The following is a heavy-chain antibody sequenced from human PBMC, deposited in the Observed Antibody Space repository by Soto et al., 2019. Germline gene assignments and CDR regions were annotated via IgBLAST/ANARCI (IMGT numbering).Heavy chain of an antibody. CDR1: GFTFSSYA. D-gene: IGHD3-22*01. Sequence: GGSLRLSCAASGFTFSSYAMHWVRQAPGKGLEWVAVISYDGSNKYYADPVKGRFTISRDNSKNTLYLQMNSLRAEDTAVYYCARLAIAYYYDSSGYYADYWGQGTLVTVSS. V-gene: IGHV3-30-3*01. J-gene: IGHJ4*02. CDR2: ISYDGSNK. CDR3: ARLAIAYYYDSSGYYADY.